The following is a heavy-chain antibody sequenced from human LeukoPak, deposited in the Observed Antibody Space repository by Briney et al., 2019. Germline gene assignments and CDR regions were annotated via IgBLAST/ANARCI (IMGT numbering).Heavy chain of an antibody. D-gene: IGHD4-17*01. V-gene: IGHV3-74*01. Sequence: GGSLRLSCAASGFTFSSYWMHWVRQAPGKGLVWVSRISGDGSNTSYADSVKGRFTISRDNAKNTLHLQMNSLRVEDTSVYYCARGTYYGSFDLWGQGTLVTVSS. CDR3: ARGTYYGSFDL. CDR2: ISGDGSNT. J-gene: IGHJ4*02. CDR1: GFTFSSYW.